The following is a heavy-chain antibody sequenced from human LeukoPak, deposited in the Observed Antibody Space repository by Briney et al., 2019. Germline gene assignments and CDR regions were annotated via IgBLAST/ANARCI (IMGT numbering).Heavy chain of an antibody. J-gene: IGHJ4*02. CDR3: ARHKYYDILTAYYRGYYFDY. V-gene: IGHV5-51*01. D-gene: IGHD3-9*01. CDR1: GYNFTNYW. Sequence: GESLKISCKGSGYNFTNYWIGWVRQMPGKGLEWMGIIYPGDSDTKYSPSFQGQVTISADKSISTAYLQWSSLKASDTAMYYCARHKYYDILTAYYRGYYFDYWGQGTLVTVSS. CDR2: IYPGDSDT.